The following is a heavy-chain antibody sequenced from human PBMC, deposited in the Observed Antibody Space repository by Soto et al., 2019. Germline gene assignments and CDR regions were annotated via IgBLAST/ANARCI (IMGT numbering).Heavy chain of an antibody. D-gene: IGHD3-22*01. Sequence: EVRLLESGGGFEQPGGPLRLSWATSGFTFDNYAMSWVRQAPGKGLEWVSAISGGGGGTYYADSVKGRFIISRDNSKNTLYLQVNGLRTEDTAVYYCAKDVHYDSSGGLDYWGQGTLVAVSS. J-gene: IGHJ4*02. CDR3: AKDVHYDSSGGLDY. V-gene: IGHV3-23*01. CDR1: GFTFDNYA. CDR2: ISGGGGGT.